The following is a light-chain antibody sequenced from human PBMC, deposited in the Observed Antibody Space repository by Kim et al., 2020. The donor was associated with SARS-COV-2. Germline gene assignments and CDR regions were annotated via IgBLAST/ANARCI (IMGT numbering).Light chain of an antibody. CDR3: NSRDSSGNLWV. V-gene: IGLV3-19*01. Sequence: SSALTQDPAVSVALGQTVRITCQGDSLRNYYGSWYQQKPGQAPVLVIYGENRRPSGIPDRFSGSSSGNTASLTITGAQAEDEADYYCNSRDSSGNLWVFGGGTQLTVL. CDR2: GEN. J-gene: IGLJ3*02. CDR1: SLRNYY.